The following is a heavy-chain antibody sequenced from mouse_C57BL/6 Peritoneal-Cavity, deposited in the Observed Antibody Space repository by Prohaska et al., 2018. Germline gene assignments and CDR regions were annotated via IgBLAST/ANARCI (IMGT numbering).Heavy chain of an antibody. CDR2: INPDISTI. J-gene: IGHJ3*01. CDR3: ASNYPFAY. V-gene: IGHV4-1*01. CDR1: VIDSSRYC. Sequence: EVRLLQSGGGLVQPGGSLRLSCAASVIDSSRYCMSLVRKSPGKGLEWIGKINPDISTINYAPSLKDKFIISRDNAKITLYLQMSKVRAEDTALYYCASNYPFAYWGQGTLVTVSA. D-gene: IGHD2-1*01.